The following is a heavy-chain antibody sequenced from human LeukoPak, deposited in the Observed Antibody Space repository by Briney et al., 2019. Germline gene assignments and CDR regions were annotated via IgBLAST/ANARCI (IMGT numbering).Heavy chain of an antibody. CDR2: INHSGST. J-gene: IGHJ4*02. D-gene: IGHD3-10*01. CDR1: GCTFSGYY. CDR3: ARGPQKPGITMVRGVMIPVDD. V-gene: IGHV4-34*01. Sequence: SGTLSLTCAASGCTFSGYYWSWIRQAPGKGLEWIGEINHSGSTNYNASLKSRVTISVDTSNNQFSLKLSSVTAADTAVYYCARGPQKPGITMVRGVMIPVDDWGQATLVTVSS.